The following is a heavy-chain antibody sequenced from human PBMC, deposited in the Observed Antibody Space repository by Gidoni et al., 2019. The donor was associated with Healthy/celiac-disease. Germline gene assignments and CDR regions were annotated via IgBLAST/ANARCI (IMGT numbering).Heavy chain of an antibody. Sequence: EVQLLESGGGLVQPGGSLRLSCAASGFTFSSSALSRVRQAPGKGLGWVSAISGSGGSTYYADAVKGRFTISRDNSKNTLYLQMNSLRAEDTAVYYCAKDPIYSYGSRAFDYWGQGTLVTVSS. V-gene: IGHV3-23*01. CDR1: GFTFSSSA. CDR2: ISGSGGST. D-gene: IGHD5-18*01. CDR3: AKDPIYSYGSRAFDY. J-gene: IGHJ4*02.